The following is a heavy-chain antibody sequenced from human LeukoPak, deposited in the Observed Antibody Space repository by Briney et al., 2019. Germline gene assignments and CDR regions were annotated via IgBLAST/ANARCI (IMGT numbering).Heavy chain of an antibody. Sequence: GGSLRLSCSASGFIFSNYGMYWVRQAPGKGLEFVSAISSDGDNTFYAGSVKGRFTTSRDNSKNTLYLQTSSLRGEDTAVYYCVRVNDYGDRNLYYFGYWGQGTLVTVSS. CDR3: VRVNDYGDRNLYYFGY. CDR1: GFIFSNYG. J-gene: IGHJ4*02. V-gene: IGHV3-64D*06. CDR2: ISSDGDNT. D-gene: IGHD4-17*01.